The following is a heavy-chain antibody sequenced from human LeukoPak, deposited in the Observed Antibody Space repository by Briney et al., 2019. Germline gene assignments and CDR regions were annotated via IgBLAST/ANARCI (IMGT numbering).Heavy chain of an antibody. CDR2: NSGSGGST. J-gene: IGHJ4*02. Sequence: PGGSLRLSCAASGFTFSSYAMSWVRQAPGKGLEWVSANSGSGGSTYYADSVKGRFTISRDNSKNTLYLQMNSLRAEDTAVYYCAKDSTRTPQNFDYWGQGTLVTVSS. V-gene: IGHV3-23*01. CDR3: AKDSTRTPQNFDY. CDR1: GFTFSSYA. D-gene: IGHD1-14*01.